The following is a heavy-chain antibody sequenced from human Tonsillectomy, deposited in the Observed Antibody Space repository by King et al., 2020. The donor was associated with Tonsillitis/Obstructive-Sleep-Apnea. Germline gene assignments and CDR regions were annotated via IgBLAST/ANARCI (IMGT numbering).Heavy chain of an antibody. J-gene: IGHJ6*03. V-gene: IGHV3-15*01. CDR1: GFTFSNAW. CDR3: TTECDEEYQLSYYMDV. D-gene: IGHD2-2*01. Sequence: VQLVESGGGLVKPGGSLRLSCAASGFTFSNAWMSWVRQAPGKGLEWVGRIKSKTDGGTTDYAAPVKGRFTISRDDSKNTLYLQMNSLKTEDTAVYYCTTECDEEYQLSYYMDVWGKGTTVTVSS. CDR2: IKSKTDGGTT.